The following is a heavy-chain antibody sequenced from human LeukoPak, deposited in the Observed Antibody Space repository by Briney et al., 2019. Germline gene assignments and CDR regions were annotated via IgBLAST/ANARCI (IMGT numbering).Heavy chain of an antibody. J-gene: IGHJ4*02. D-gene: IGHD5-12*01. CDR1: GFSFNNYA. Sequence: GGSLRLSCVASGFSFNNYAMNWVRQAPGKGLEWVSLIIGSSGTTFYADSVKGRFTISRDKSKSTLYLQMNSLRAEDTAVYYCAKGAYDYIEVAYFDYWGQGSLVTVSS. CDR3: AKGAYDYIEVAYFDY. V-gene: IGHV3-23*01. CDR2: IIGSSGTT.